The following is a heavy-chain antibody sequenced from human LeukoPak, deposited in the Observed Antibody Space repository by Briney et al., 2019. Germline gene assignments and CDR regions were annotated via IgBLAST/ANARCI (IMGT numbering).Heavy chain of an antibody. V-gene: IGHV3-33*01. J-gene: IGHJ4*02. Sequence: QSGGSLRLSCAASGFTFSSYGMHWVRQAPGKGLEWVAVIWYDGSNKYYADSVKGRFTISRDNSKNTLYLQMNSLRAEDTAVYYCARDDGVGSSWRTYFDYWGQGTLVTASS. CDR2: IWYDGSNK. CDR3: ARDDGVGSSWRTYFDY. D-gene: IGHD6-13*01. CDR1: GFTFSSYG.